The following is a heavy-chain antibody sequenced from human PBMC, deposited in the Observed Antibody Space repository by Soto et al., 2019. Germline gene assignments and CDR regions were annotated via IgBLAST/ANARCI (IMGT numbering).Heavy chain of an antibody. Sequence: PSPPRPVFGGYLHIGGLYWAWFRQHPGKGLEWMGYIYYTGKTYYNPSLESRLTMSVDTSKNQFSLKLSSVTAADTGVYYCARDGSSNANWIDPWGQGTPVTVAS. D-gene: IGHD2-15*01. CDR2: IYYTGKT. CDR3: ARDGSSNANWIDP. CDR1: GGYLHIGGLY. V-gene: IGHV4-31*03. J-gene: IGHJ5*02.